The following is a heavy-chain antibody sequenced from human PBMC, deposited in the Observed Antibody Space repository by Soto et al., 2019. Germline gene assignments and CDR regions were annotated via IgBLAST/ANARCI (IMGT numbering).Heavy chain of an antibody. V-gene: IGHV4-30-4*01. CDR2: IYYSGST. CDR1: GGSISSVDYY. CDR3: ARDPMPDHYYYGMDV. Sequence: SETLSLTCTVSGGSISSVDYYWSWVRQTPGKALEWIGYIYYSGSTYYNPSLKSRMSMSVDTSKNQFSLKLRSVTAADTAIYYCARDPMPDHYYYGMDVWGQGTTVTVSS. D-gene: IGHD2-2*01. J-gene: IGHJ6*02.